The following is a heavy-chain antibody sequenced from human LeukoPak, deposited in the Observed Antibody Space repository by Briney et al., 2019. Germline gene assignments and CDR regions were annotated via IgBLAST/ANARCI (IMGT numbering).Heavy chain of an antibody. J-gene: IGHJ4*02. D-gene: IGHD3-22*01. CDR2: ISGSGGST. CDR1: GFTFSSYA. Sequence: PGGSLRLSCAASGFTFSSYAMSWVRQAPGKGLEWVSAISGSGGSTYYADSVKGRFTISRDNSKNTLYLQMNSLRAEDTAVYYCAKDSPYDSSGYYGAGKGNYFDYWGQGTLVTVSS. V-gene: IGHV3-23*01. CDR3: AKDSPYDSSGYYGAGKGNYFDY.